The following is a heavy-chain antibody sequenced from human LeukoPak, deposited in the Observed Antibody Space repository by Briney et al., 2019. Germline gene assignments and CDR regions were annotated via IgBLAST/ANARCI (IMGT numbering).Heavy chain of an antibody. J-gene: IGHJ4*02. CDR3: ARVGYYYGSGTDY. CDR1: GGSFSGYY. Sequence: SETLSLTCAGYGGSFSGYYWSWIRQPPGKGLEWIGEINHSGSTNYNPSLKSRVTISVDTSKNQFSLKLSSVTAADTAVYYCARVGYYYGSGTDYWGQGTLVTVSS. D-gene: IGHD3-10*01. CDR2: INHSGST. V-gene: IGHV4-34*01.